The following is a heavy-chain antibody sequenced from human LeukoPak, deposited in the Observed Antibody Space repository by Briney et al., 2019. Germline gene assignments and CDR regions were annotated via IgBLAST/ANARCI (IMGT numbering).Heavy chain of an antibody. CDR2: IDPGDSDT. CDR1: GYSFTSYW. Sequence: GESLKISCKGSGYSFTSYWIGWVRQMPGKGLGWMGIIDPGDSDTRYSPSFQGQVTISADKSISTAHLQWSSLKASDTAMYYCARRERYCSGGSCYSFDYWGQGTLVTVSS. CDR3: ARRERYCSGGSCYSFDY. D-gene: IGHD2-15*01. V-gene: IGHV5-51*01. J-gene: IGHJ4*02.